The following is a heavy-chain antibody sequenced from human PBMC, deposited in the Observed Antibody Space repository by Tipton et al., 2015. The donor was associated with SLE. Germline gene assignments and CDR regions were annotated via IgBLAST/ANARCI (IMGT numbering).Heavy chain of an antibody. CDR1: GGSVSGNY. Sequence: TLSLTCAVYGGSVSGNYWSWFRQPPGKGLEWIREIHHHGGTNYNPSLKSRVTMSLDTSKNQFFLKLSFVTAADTAVYYCAREDIVATTSAYNWFDPWGQGTLVTVSS. D-gene: IGHD5-12*01. J-gene: IGHJ5*02. CDR2: IHHHGGT. CDR3: AREDIVATTSAYNWFDP. V-gene: IGHV4-34*01.